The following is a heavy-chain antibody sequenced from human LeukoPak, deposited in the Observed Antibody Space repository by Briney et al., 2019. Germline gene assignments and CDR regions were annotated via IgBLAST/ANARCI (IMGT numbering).Heavy chain of an antibody. J-gene: IGHJ4*02. D-gene: IGHD6-13*01. V-gene: IGHV4-59*08. CDR1: GGSISGYY. CDR2: IYYSGTN. CDR3: ARHKGAVAGPDY. Sequence: SDTLSLTCTVSGGSISGYYWRWMRQPPGKGLEWIGYIYYSGTNNYSPSLNSRVTISVDMSKNQFSLKLSSVTAADTAVYYCARHKGAVAGPDYWGQGTLVTVSS.